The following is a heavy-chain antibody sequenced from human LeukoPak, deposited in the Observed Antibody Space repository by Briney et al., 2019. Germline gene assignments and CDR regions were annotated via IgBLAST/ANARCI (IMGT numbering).Heavy chain of an antibody. Sequence: SETLSLTCTVSGGSISSYYWSWIRQPPGKGLEWIGYIYTSGSANYNPSLKSRVTISVDTSKNQFSLKLSSVTAADTAVYYCARAKSMYYDFWSGPYNWFDPWGQGTLVTVSS. CDR1: GGSISSYY. CDR3: ARAKSMYYDFWSGPYNWFDP. CDR2: IYTSGSA. D-gene: IGHD3-3*01. J-gene: IGHJ5*02. V-gene: IGHV4-4*09.